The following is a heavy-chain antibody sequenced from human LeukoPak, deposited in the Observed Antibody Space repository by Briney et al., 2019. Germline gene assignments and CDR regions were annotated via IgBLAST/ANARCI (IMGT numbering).Heavy chain of an antibody. Sequence: PSETLSLTCTVSGVSISSSHWSWIRQSAGKGLEWIGRLYTSSYTNYNPSLRSRVTMSVDTSKNQFSLKLSSVTAADTAVYYCARDSYYDLLTGYSSYYFDNWGQGTLVTVSS. V-gene: IGHV4-4*07. CDR2: LYTSSYT. D-gene: IGHD3-9*01. CDR1: GVSISSSH. J-gene: IGHJ4*02. CDR3: ARDSYYDLLTGYSSYYFDN.